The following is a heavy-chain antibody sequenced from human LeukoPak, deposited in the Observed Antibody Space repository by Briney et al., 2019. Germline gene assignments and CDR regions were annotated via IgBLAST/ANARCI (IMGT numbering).Heavy chain of an antibody. D-gene: IGHD1-26*01. V-gene: IGHV1-18*01. Sequence: ASVKVSCKASGYTFTSYGINWVRQAPGQGLEWMGWISAYNGNTNYAQELQGRVTMTTDTSTSTAYMELRSLRSDDTAVYYCARGIVGATILRDFDYWGQGTLVTVSS. CDR1: GYTFTSYG. CDR2: ISAYNGNT. CDR3: ARGIVGATILRDFDY. J-gene: IGHJ4*02.